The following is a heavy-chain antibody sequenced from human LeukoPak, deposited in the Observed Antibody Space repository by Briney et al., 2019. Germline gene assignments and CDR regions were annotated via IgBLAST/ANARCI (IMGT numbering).Heavy chain of an antibody. Sequence: ASVKVSCKASGYTFNHHGISWVRQAPGQGLEWMGWISAYNGDTNYEPKFQGRVTMTTDTSTSTAYMELRSLRSDDTAVYYCARATGGYSSGWYGKGRYYFDYWGQGTLVTVSS. J-gene: IGHJ4*02. D-gene: IGHD6-19*01. V-gene: IGHV1-18*01. CDR2: ISAYNGDT. CDR3: ARATGGYSSGWYGKGRYYFDY. CDR1: GYTFNHHG.